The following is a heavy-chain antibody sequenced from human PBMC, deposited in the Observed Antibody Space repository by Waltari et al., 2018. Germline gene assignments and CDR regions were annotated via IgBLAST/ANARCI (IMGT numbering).Heavy chain of an antibody. V-gene: IGHV4-34*01. CDR1: GGSFRGYY. CDR2: INHSGIT. Sequence: QVQLQQWGAGLLKPSETLSLTCAVYGGSFRGYYWRWIRQATGKGLEWSGEINHSGITNDTPSLKSRVTISVDTSKNQFSLKLSSVTAADTAVYYCARGEQGCSSTSCYAGAFDIWGQGTMVTVSS. J-gene: IGHJ3*02. D-gene: IGHD2-2*01. CDR3: ARGEQGCSSTSCYAGAFDI.